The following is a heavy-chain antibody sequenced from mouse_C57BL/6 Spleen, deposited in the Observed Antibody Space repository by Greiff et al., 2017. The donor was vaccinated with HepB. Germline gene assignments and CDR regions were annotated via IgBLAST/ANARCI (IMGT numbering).Heavy chain of an antibody. CDR1: GYSFTDYN. Sequence: VQLQQSGPELVKPGASVKISCKASGYSFTDYNMNWVKQSNGKSLEWIGVINPNYGTTSYNQKFKGKATLTVDQSSSTAYMQLNSLTSEDSAVYYCACPDYYGSSYVAWFAYWGQGTLVTVSA. V-gene: IGHV1-39*01. CDR3: ACPDYYGSSYVAWFAY. J-gene: IGHJ3*01. D-gene: IGHD1-1*01. CDR2: INPNYGTT.